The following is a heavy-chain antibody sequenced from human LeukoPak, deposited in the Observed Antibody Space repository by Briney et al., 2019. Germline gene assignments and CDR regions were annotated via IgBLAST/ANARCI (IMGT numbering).Heavy chain of an antibody. Sequence: PSETLSLTCTVSGGSISSSSYYWGWLRQPPGKGLEWIGSIYYSGSTHYNPSLKSRVTISVDTSKNQFSLKLSSVTAADTAVYYCAREGSSSWYRAFDIWGQGTMVTVSS. V-gene: IGHV4-39*07. D-gene: IGHD6-13*01. CDR2: IYYSGST. J-gene: IGHJ3*02. CDR3: AREGSSSWYRAFDI. CDR1: GGSISSSSYY.